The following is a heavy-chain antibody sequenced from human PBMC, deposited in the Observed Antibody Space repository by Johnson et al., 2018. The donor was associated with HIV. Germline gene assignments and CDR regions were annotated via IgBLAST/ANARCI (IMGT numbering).Heavy chain of an antibody. CDR2: ISYDGSNK. D-gene: IGHD2-2*01. CDR1: GFTFSSYA. J-gene: IGHJ3*02. CDR3: ARDTPFGYCSSTSCYAGGAFDI. Sequence: QVQLVESGGGLVQPGRSLSLSCAASGFTFSSYAIHWVRQAPGKGLEWVAVISYDGSNKYYADSVKGRFTISRDNSKNTLYLQMNSLRAEDTAVYYCARDTPFGYCSSTSCYAGGAFDIWGQGTMVTVSS. V-gene: IGHV3-30*04.